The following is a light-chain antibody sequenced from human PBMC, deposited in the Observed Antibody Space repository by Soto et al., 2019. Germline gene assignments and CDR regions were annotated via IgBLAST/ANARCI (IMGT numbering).Light chain of an antibody. V-gene: IGLV3-1*01. CDR3: QAWDSSTAWV. J-gene: IGLJ3*02. Sequence: SYELTQPPSVSVSPGQTASITCSGDKLGNKYACWYQQKPGQSPVLVIYEDSKRPSVIHERFACSNSRKTATLTISGTQAIDEAYYYCQAWDSSTAWVFGGGTKVTVL. CDR1: KLGNKY. CDR2: EDS.